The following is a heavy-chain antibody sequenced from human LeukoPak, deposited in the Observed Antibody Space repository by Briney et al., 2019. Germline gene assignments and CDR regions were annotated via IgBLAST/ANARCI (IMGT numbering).Heavy chain of an antibody. CDR1: GFTFSSYT. Sequence: GGSLRLSCAASGFTFSSYTMNWVRQAPGKGLEWVSSISTSSSYIYYADSVKGRFTISRDNAKNSLYLQMNSLRAEDTALYYCARRESYGSGSSTFDYWGQGTLVTVSS. D-gene: IGHD3-10*01. CDR2: ISTSSSYI. J-gene: IGHJ4*02. CDR3: ARRESYGSGSSTFDY. V-gene: IGHV3-21*04.